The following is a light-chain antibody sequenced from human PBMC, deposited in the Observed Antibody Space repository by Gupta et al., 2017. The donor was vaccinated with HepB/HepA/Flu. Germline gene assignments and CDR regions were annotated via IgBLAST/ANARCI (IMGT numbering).Light chain of an antibody. Sequence: SYALTQPPSVSVSPGQTARITCSGDALPKQYAYWYQQKPGQAPVQMIYKDSERPSGSPERFSGSGSGKTVTVTISGVQAEAEDDSYCHSADSSGTYTHVVFGGGTKLTVL. CDR1: ALPKQY. V-gene: IGLV3-25*02. CDR3: HSADSSGTYTHVV. J-gene: IGLJ2*01. CDR2: KDS.